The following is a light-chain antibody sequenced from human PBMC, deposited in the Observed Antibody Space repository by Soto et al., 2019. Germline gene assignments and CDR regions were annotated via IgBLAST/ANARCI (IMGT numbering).Light chain of an antibody. J-gene: IGKJ4*01. Sequence: EIVLTQSPGILSLSPGERATLSCRASQSVSSSYLVWYQQKPGQAPRLLIYGASSRATGIPDRFSGSGSGTDFALTISRLEPEDFAVYYCQQYGSSPLTFGGGTKVEIK. CDR1: QSVSSSY. V-gene: IGKV3-20*01. CDR2: GAS. CDR3: QQYGSSPLT.